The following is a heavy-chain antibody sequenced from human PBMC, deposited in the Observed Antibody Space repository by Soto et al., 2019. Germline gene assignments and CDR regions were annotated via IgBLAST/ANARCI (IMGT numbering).Heavy chain of an antibody. D-gene: IGHD3-22*01. CDR2: IIPIIGTA. V-gene: IGHV1-69*12. CDR3: ASHYDSSGYYYRGLDY. J-gene: IGHJ4*02. CDR1: GGTFSSYA. Sequence: QVQLVQSGAEVKKPGSSVKVSCKASGGTFSSYAISWVLQAPGQGLEWMGGIIPIIGTADYAQKFQGRVTITADESTSTGNMELSSLRSEDTAVYYCASHYDSSGYYYRGLDYWGQGTLVTVSS.